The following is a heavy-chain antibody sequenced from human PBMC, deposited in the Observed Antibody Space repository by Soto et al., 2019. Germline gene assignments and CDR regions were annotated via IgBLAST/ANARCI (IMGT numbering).Heavy chain of an antibody. V-gene: IGHV3-49*03. CDR1: GFTFGDYF. D-gene: IGHD6-19*01. J-gene: IGHJ6*02. CDR2: IRSKAYGGTT. CDR3: TRFVAVAGHYYYGMDV. Sequence: GGSLRLSCTASGFTFGDYFMSWFRQAPGKGLEWVGFIRSKAYGGTTEYAASVKGRFTISRDDSKSIAYLQMNSLKSEDTAVYYCTRFVAVAGHYYYGMDVWGQGTTVTVSS.